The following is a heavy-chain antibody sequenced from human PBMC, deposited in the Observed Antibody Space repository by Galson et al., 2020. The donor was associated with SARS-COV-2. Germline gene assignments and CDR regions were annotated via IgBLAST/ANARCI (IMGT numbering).Heavy chain of an antibody. CDR3: ARILASVSDY. CDR2: VSANTGET. D-gene: IGHD3-3*02. V-gene: IGHV1-18*01. CDR1: GYTFTTHG. J-gene: IGHJ4*02. Sequence: ASVKVSCKASGYTFTTHGITWVRQAPGQGLEWMEWVSANTGETNYAQKFQGRVSMTTDTSTSTVYMELRNLRSDDTAVYYCARILASVSDYWGQGTLVTVSS.